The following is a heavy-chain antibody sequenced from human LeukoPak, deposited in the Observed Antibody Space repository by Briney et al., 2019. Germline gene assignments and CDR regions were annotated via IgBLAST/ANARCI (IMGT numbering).Heavy chain of an antibody. V-gene: IGHV4-34*01. D-gene: IGHD4-17*01. CDR3: ALKGDYGDRVDY. CDR1: GGSIISYY. Sequence: SETLSLTCTVSGGSIISYYWSWIRQPPGKGLEWIGEINHSGSTNYNPSLKSRVTISVDTSKNQFSLKLSSVTAADTAVYYCALKGDYGDRVDYWGQGTLVTVSS. CDR2: INHSGST. J-gene: IGHJ4*02.